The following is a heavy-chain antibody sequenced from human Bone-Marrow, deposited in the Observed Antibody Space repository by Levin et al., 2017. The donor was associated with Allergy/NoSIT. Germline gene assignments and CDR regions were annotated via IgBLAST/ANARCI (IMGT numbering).Heavy chain of an antibody. CDR3: ARGKQQLVLDYYYYYMDV. Sequence: GGSLRLSCAASGFTFSSYSMNWARQAPGKGLEWVSYISSSSSTIYYADSVKGRFTISRDNAKNSLYLQMNSLRDEDTAVYYCARGKQQLVLDYYYYYMDVWGKGTTVTVSS. CDR2: ISSSSSTI. J-gene: IGHJ6*03. D-gene: IGHD6-13*01. CDR1: GFTFSSYS. V-gene: IGHV3-48*02.